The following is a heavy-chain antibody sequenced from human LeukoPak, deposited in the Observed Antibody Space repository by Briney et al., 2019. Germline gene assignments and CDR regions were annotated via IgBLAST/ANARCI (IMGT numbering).Heavy chain of an antibody. CDR3: ARQSIEYDYYYGMDV. CDR2: IYYSGST. D-gene: IGHD6-6*01. Sequence: SIYYSGSTYYNPSLKSRVTISVDTSKNQFSLKLSSVTAADTAVYYCARQSIEYDYYYGMDVWGQGTTVTVSS. V-gene: IGHV4-39*01. J-gene: IGHJ6*02.